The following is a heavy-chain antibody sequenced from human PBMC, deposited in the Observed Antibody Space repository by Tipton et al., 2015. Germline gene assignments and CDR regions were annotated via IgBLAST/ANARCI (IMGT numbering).Heavy chain of an antibody. D-gene: IGHD6-13*01. J-gene: IGHJ5*02. CDR1: GFTLRSYA. CDR3: AKYIASAGTSWFDP. V-gene: IGHV3-23*01. Sequence: SLRLSCTASGFTLRSYAMNWVRQAPGKGLEWVSAISGNGGSTYYADSVKGRFTISRDNSKNTLYLQMNSLRAEDTAVYYCAKYIASAGTSWFDPWGQGTLVTVSS. CDR2: ISGNGGST.